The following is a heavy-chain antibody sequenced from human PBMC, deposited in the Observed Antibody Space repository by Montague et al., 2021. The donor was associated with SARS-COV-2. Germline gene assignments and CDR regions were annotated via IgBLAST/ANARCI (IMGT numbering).Heavy chain of an antibody. V-gene: IGHV4-39*01. Sequence: SETLSLTCTVSGDSISRNSYYWGWIRQPPGKGLEWIGSMPYSGSTYHNPSLKSRVSISVDTSKNQFSLKLSSMTAADTAVYCCAKSAWHNWYFDIWGRGTLVTVSS. CDR1: GDSISRNSYY. CDR2: MPYSGST. J-gene: IGHJ2*01. D-gene: IGHD2/OR15-2a*01. CDR3: AKSAWHNWYFDI.